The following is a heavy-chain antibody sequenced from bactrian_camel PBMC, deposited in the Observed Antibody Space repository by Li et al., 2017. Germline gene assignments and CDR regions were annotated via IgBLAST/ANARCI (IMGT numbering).Heavy chain of an antibody. CDR3: AARGPYCYTKLSIADFTY. D-gene: IGHD2*01. CDR1: GYIYNRNC. J-gene: IGHJ6*01. CDR2: IYTGSGIT. Sequence: HVQLVESGGGSVQAGGSLRLSCAASGYIYNRNCMAWFRQAPGKEREGVARIYTGSGITYYADSVKGRFTISQDNAKNTVYLQMNSLKPEDTAMYYCAARGPYCYTKLSIADFTYWGQGTQVTVS. V-gene: IGHV3S1*01.